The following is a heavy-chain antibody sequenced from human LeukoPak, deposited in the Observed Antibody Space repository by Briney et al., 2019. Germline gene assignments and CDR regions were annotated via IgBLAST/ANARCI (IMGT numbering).Heavy chain of an antibody. D-gene: IGHD3-10*01. J-gene: IGHJ6*02. CDR3: ARGTGPRWFGELFGYYYYGMDV. V-gene: IGHV1-3*01. CDR2: INAGNGST. CDR1: GYTFTSYA. Sequence: ASVKVSCKASGYTFTSYAMRWVRQAPGQRLEWMGWINAGNGSTKYSQKFQGRVTITRDTSASTAYMELSSLRSEDTAVYYCARGTGPRWFGELFGYYYYGMDVWGQGTTVTVSS.